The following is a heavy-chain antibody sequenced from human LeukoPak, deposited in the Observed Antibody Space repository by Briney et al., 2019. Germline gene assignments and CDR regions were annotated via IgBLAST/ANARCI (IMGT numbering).Heavy chain of an antibody. CDR2: IYYSGST. CDR1: GGSISSGGYY. Sequence: SETLSLTCTVSGGSISSGGYYWSWIRQHPGKGLEWIGYIYYSGSTSYNPSLKSRVTISVDTSKNQFSLKLSSVTAADTAVYYCARVSDDFWSGYYKDWGQGTLVTVSS. J-gene: IGHJ4*02. D-gene: IGHD3-3*01. CDR3: ARVSDDFWSGYYKD. V-gene: IGHV4-31*03.